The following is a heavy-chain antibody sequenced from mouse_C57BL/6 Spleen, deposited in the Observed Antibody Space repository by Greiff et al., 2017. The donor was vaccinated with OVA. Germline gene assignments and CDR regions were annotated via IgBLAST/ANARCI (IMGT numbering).Heavy chain of an antibody. Sequence: EVQLVESGEGLVKPGGSLKLSCAASGFTFSSYAMSWVRQTPEKRLEWVAYISSGGDYIYYADTVKGRFTISRDNAMNTLYLQMSSLKSEDTAMYYCTRGATTIYGNYFDYWGQGTTLTVSS. CDR1: GFTFSSYA. V-gene: IGHV5-9-1*02. CDR3: TRGATTIYGNYFDY. J-gene: IGHJ2*01. CDR2: ISSGGDYI. D-gene: IGHD2-1*01.